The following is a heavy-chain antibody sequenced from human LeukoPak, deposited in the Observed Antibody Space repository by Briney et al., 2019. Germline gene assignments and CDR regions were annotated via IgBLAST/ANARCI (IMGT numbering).Heavy chain of an antibody. CDR3: AREPPAPGAYSSGYIDY. CDR1: IRPNSRHY. J-gene: IGHJ4*02. V-gene: IGHV4-59*11. CDR2: IYYSGST. Sequence: PSDTLSLTCTVSIRPNSRHYWRCIRHPPGKGLEWIGYIYYSGSTNYNPALKSRVTISVDTSKNQFSLKLSSVTAADTAVYYCAREPPAPGAYSSGYIDYWGQGTLVTVSS. D-gene: IGHD3-22*01.